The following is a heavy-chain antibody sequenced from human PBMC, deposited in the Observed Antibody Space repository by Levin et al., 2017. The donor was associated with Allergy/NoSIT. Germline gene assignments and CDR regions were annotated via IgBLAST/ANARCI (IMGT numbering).Heavy chain of an antibody. CDR1: GFTFSDYY. CDR3: ARARGPDFDAFDI. J-gene: IGHJ3*02. V-gene: IGHV3-11*05. CDR2: ISSSSSYT. Sequence: GESLKISCAASGFTFSDYYMSWIRQAPGKGLEWVSYISSSSSYTNYADSVKGRFTISRDNAKNSLYLQMNSLRAEDTAVYYCARARGPDFDAFDIWGQGTMVTVSS.